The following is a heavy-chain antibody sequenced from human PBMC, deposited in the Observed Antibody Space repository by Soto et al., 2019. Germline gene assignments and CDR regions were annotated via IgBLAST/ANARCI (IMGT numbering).Heavy chain of an antibody. D-gene: IGHD6-13*01. J-gene: IGHJ6*02. V-gene: IGHV4-39*01. CDR1: GGSISSSSYY. CDR2: IYYSGST. Sequence: SETLSLTCTVSGGSISSSSYYWGWIRQPPGKGLEWIGSIYYSGSTYYNPSLKSRVTTSVDTSKNQFSLKLSSVTAADTAVYYCARRGSSWSVYYYYGMDVWGQGTTVTSP. CDR3: ARRGSSWSVYYYYGMDV.